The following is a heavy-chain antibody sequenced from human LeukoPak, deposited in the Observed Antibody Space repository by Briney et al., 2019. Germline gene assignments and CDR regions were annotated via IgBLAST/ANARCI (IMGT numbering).Heavy chain of an antibody. CDR3: ARDQRVGSYMGV. Sequence: GRSLRLSCAASGFPFSSYAMHWVRQAPGKGLEWVAVISYDGKYKYYADSVRGRFTISRDNPKNTLDLQMNSLSAEDTAVFYCARDQRVGSYMGVWGKGTTVTVPS. D-gene: IGHD1-1*01. CDR1: GFPFSSYA. J-gene: IGHJ6*03. V-gene: IGHV3-30*01. CDR2: ISYDGKYK.